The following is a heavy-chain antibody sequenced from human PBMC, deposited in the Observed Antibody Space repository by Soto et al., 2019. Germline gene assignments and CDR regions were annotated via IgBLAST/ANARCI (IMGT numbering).Heavy chain of an antibody. Sequence: VRQAPGQGLEWMGRIIPILGIANYAQKFQGRVTITADKSTSTAYMELSSLRSEDTAVYYCARERFTIFGVVKAFDIWGQGTMVTVSS. J-gene: IGHJ3*02. D-gene: IGHD3-3*01. CDR2: IIPILGIA. CDR3: ARERFTIFGVVKAFDI. V-gene: IGHV1-69*04.